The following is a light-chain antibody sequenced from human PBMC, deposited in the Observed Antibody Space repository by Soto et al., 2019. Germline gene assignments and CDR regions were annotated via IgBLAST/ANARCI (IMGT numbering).Light chain of an antibody. CDR2: DVN. Sequence: QSALTQPASVSGSPGQSITIFCTGTSSDVGGYNYVSWYQQHPNKAPKLIIYDVNNRPSGVSHRFSGSKSGNTASLTISGLQGEDEADYYCSSYRSSSTLPFVFGSGTKLTVL. J-gene: IGLJ1*01. V-gene: IGLV2-14*03. CDR3: SSYRSSSTLPFV. CDR1: SSDVGGYNY.